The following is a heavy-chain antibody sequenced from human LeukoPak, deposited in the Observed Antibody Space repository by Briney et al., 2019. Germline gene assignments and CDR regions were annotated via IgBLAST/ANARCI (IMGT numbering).Heavy chain of an antibody. J-gene: IGHJ4*02. CDR1: GYTFTSYG. D-gene: IGHD3-10*01. CDR3: ARGRTHRRLWLGESTGGPFDY. Sequence: ASVKVSCKASGYTFTSYGISWVRQAPGQGLEWMGWISGYNGNTNYAQKFQGRVTMTVDTSTSTLYMELRSLRSDDTAVYYCARGRTHRRLWLGESTGGPFDYWGQGTLVTVSS. V-gene: IGHV1-18*01. CDR2: ISGYNGNT.